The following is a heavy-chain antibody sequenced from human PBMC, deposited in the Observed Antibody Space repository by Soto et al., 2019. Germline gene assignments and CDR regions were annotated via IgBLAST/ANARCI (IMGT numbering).Heavy chain of an antibody. V-gene: IGHV3-9*01. Sequence: EVQLVESGGGLVQPGRSLRLSCAASGFTFGDYAMHWVRQAPGKGLEWVSGISWNSDSIGYGDSVQGRFTISRDNSKNTIYLQMNSLRAEDTAVYYCAKDVGYCTNGVCLYNWFDPWGQGTLVTVSS. CDR1: GFTFGDYA. J-gene: IGHJ5*02. CDR2: ISWNSDSI. CDR3: AKDVGYCTNGVCLYNWFDP. D-gene: IGHD2-8*01.